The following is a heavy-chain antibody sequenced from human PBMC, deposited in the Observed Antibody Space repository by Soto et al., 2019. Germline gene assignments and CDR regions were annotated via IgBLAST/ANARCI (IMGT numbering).Heavy chain of an antibody. CDR3: ARGSGYYDFWSGYYTRAYYYYYYMDV. V-gene: IGHV4-39*01. CDR1: GGSISSSTYS. J-gene: IGHJ6*03. CDR2: IYYSGST. Sequence: PSETLSLTCTVSGGSISSSTYSWGWIRQPPGKGLEWIGTIYYSGSTYYNPSLKSRVTISVDTSKNQFSLKLSSVTAADTAVYYCARGSGYYDFWSGYYTRAYYYYYYMDVWGKGTTVTVSS. D-gene: IGHD3-3*01.